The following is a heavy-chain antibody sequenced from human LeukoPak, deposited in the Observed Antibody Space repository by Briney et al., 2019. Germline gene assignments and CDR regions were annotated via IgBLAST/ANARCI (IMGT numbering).Heavy chain of an antibody. CDR2: ITGSGDNT. V-gene: IGHV3-23*01. Sequence: GGSLRLSCAASGFIFSNYALMWVRQAPGKGLEWVPSITGSGDNTFHADSVKGRFSLSRDNSKNMLYLQMYSLGAEDTAMYYCAKGAATGLVDWFDPWGQGTLVTVSS. CDR3: AKGAATGLVDWFDP. J-gene: IGHJ5*02. CDR1: GFIFSNYA. D-gene: IGHD6-13*01.